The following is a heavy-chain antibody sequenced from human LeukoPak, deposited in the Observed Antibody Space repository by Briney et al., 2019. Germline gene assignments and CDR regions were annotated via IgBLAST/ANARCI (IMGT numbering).Heavy chain of an antibody. CDR3: AKGQGNGFDY. D-gene: IGHD2-8*01. J-gene: IGHJ4*02. CDR1: GDSVSSNSAA. CDR2: TYYRSKWYN. V-gene: IGHV6-1*01. Sequence: SQTLSLTCAISGDSVSSNSAAWNWLRQSPSRGLEWLGRTYYRSKWYNDYAVSVKSRISINPDTSKNQLSMQLNSDTPEDTSVYACAKGQGNGFDYWGQGTLVTVSS.